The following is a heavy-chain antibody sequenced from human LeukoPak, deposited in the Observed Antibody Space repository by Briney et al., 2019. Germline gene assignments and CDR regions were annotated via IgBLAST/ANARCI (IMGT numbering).Heavy chain of an antibody. CDR3: ARHLNNCGDDCYIFDY. CDR2: IYYSGST. CDR1: GGSISSYY. D-gene: IGHD2-21*01. V-gene: IGHV4-59*08. Sequence: TPSETLSLTCTVSGGSISSYYWSWIRQPPGKGLEWIGYIYYSGSTNYNPSLKSRVTISVDTSKNQFSLRVSSVTAADTAVYYCARHLNNCGDDCYIFDYWGQGTLVTVSS. J-gene: IGHJ4*02.